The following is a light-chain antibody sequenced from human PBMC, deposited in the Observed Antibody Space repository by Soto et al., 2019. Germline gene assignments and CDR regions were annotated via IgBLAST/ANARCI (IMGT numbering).Light chain of an antibody. J-gene: IGLJ3*02. CDR2: ANS. CDR3: QSYDSSLSAWV. V-gene: IGLV1-40*01. Sequence: QAVVTQPPSVPGAPGQRATISCPESSSNIGAGYDVHWYQQLPGTAPKLLIYANSNRPSGVPDRFSGSKSGTSASLAITGLQAEDEADYYCQSYDSSLSAWVFGGGTKLTVL. CDR1: SSNIGAGYD.